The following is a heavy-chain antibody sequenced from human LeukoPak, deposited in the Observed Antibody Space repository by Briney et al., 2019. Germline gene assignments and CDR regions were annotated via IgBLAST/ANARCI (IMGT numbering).Heavy chain of an antibody. D-gene: IGHD3-10*01. CDR1: GDSIRSYY. Sequence: SETLSLTCTVSGDSIRSYYWSWIRQPAGKGLEWIGRIYSSGSTNYNPSLKSRVTMSVDTSKNQFSLKLSSVTAADTAVYYCARWNYGSGTFDYWGQGTLVTVSS. CDR3: ARWNYGSGTFDY. V-gene: IGHV4-4*07. CDR2: IYSSGST. J-gene: IGHJ4*02.